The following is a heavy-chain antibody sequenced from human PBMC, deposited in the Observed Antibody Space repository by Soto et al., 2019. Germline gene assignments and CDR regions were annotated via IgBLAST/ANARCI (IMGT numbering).Heavy chain of an antibody. J-gene: IGHJ3*01. CDR3: ARDRRDSVADRRSFDV. V-gene: IGHV1-18*01. Sequence: ASVKVSCKASGYSFTTYGISWVRQAPGQGLEYMGWISVYNGDTNYAQKLQGRVTMTTDTSTSTAYMELSSLRSDDTAIYYCARDRRDSVADRRSFDVWGQGTMVTVSS. D-gene: IGHD1-26*01. CDR1: GYSFTTYG. CDR2: ISVYNGDT.